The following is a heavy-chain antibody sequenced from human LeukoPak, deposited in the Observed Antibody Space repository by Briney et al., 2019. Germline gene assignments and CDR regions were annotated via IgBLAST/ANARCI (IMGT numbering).Heavy chain of an antibody. CDR3: AESKGTYYGGFDY. J-gene: IGHJ4*02. CDR2: ISSIGGPT. CDR1: GFTFSTYA. Sequence: GGSLRLSCAASGFTFSTYAMSWVRQAPGRGLEWVSAISSIGGPTYYADSVKGRFTISRDNSENTLYLQMNSLRAEDTAVYYCAESKGTYYGGFDYWGQGTLVTVSS. V-gene: IGHV3-23*01. D-gene: IGHD1-26*01.